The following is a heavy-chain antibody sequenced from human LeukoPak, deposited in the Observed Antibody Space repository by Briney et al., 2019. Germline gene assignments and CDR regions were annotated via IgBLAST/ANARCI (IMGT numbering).Heavy chain of an antibody. J-gene: IGHJ4*02. Sequence: ASVKVSCTASGYTFTSYGISWVRQAPGQGLEWMGWISAYNGNTNYAQKLQGRVTMTTDTSTSTAYMELRSLRSDDTAVYYCARERGQLVPQPLDYWGQGTLVTVSS. V-gene: IGHV1-18*01. D-gene: IGHD6-13*01. CDR3: ARERGQLVPQPLDY. CDR1: GYTFTSYG. CDR2: ISAYNGNT.